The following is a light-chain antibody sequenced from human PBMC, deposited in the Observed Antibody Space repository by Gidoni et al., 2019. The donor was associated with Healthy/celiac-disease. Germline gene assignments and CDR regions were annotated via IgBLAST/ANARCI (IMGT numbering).Light chain of an antibody. J-gene: IGKJ1*01. V-gene: IGKV3-20*01. CDR2: GVS. Sequence: EIVLTQSPGTRSLSPGERATLSCRASQSVSSSYLAWYQQKPGQAPRLLIYGVSSRATGIPDRFRGSGSGTDFTLTISRMEPEDCAVDYCQQYGSAPATFXQXTKVEIK. CDR1: QSVSSSY. CDR3: QQYGSAPAT.